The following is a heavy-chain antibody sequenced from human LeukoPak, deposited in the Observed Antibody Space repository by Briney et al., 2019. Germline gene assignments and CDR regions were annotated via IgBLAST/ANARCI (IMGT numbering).Heavy chain of an antibody. CDR3: ARDPILGGSGPDC. Sequence: SETLSLTCTVSGGSISSGGYYWSWIRQHPGKGLEWIGYIYYSGSTYYSPSLKSRVTISVDTSKNQFSLKLSSVTAADTAVYYCARDPILGGSGPDCWGQGTLVTVSS. CDR2: IYYSGST. V-gene: IGHV4-31*03. J-gene: IGHJ4*02. CDR1: GGSISSGGYY. D-gene: IGHD1-26*01.